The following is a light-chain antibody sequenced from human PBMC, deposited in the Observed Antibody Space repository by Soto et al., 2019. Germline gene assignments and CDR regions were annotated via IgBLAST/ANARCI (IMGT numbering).Light chain of an antibody. Sequence: QSVLTQPASVSGSPGQPITISCTGTSSDVGSYNLVSWYQQHPGKAPKLMIYEVSKRPSGLSNRFSASKSGNTASLTISGLQAEDEADYYCCSYARSSTYVFGTGTKVTVL. V-gene: IGLV2-23*02. J-gene: IGLJ1*01. CDR2: EVS. CDR3: CSYARSSTYV. CDR1: SSDVGSYNL.